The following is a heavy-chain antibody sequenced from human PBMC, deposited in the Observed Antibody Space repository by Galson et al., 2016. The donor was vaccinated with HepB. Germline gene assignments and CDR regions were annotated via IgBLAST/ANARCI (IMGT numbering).Heavy chain of an antibody. J-gene: IGHJ4*02. CDR1: GFTFSSYS. D-gene: IGHD3-10*01. CDR3: AREIPSRGKSDY. V-gene: IGHV3-48*02. Sequence: SLRLSCAASGFTFSSYSLNWVRRAPGKGLEWVSYISSSSSTIYYADSVKGRFTISRDNAKNSLYLQMNSLRDEDTAVYYCAREIPSRGKSDYWGQGTLVTVSS. CDR2: ISSSSSTI.